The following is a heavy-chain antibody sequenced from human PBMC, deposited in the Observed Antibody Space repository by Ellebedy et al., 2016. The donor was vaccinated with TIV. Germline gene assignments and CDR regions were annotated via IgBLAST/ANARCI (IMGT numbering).Heavy chain of an antibody. CDR3: ARETGWYYFDY. D-gene: IGHD1-14*01. CDR1: GDSITSGGYS. J-gene: IGHJ4*01. Sequence: LRLXXAVSGDSITSGGYSWSWFRLPPGKGLEWIGYRYHSGRTYYNPSLRSRVAISVDKSKNQFSLKINSVTAADTAVYFCARETGWYYFDYWGHGTLVTVSS. V-gene: IGHV4-30-2*01. CDR2: RYHSGRT.